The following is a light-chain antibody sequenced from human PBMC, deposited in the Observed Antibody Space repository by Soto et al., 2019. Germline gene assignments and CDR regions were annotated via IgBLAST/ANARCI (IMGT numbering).Light chain of an antibody. CDR2: DAS. CDR1: KIVIRT. V-gene: IGKV3-11*01. J-gene: IGKJ1*01. Sequence: IVLTYSPATIRLYPGLTATLPCRARKIVIRTLSSSPHKPGLAPRLLIYDASSRATGIPARFSGSGSGTDFTLTLSSLEPEDFAVYYCQQRSNWPVTFGQGTKVDIK. CDR3: QQRSNWPVT.